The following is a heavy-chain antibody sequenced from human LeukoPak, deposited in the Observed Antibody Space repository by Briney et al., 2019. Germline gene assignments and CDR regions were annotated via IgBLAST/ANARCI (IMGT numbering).Heavy chain of an antibody. V-gene: IGHV3-7*01. CDR3: AKMVGSSWALFDY. CDR2: IKQDGSEK. J-gene: IGHJ4*02. Sequence: GGSLRLSCAASGFTFSSYWMSWVRQAPGKGLEWVATIKQDGSEKYYVDSVKGRFTISRDNAKNSLYPQMNSLRAEDTAVYYCAKMVGSSWALFDYWGQGTLVTVSS. CDR1: GFTFSSYW. D-gene: IGHD6-13*01.